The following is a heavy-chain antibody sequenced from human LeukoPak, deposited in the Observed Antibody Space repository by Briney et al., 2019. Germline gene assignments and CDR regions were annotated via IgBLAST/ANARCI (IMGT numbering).Heavy chain of an antibody. CDR2: TSGDNVNT. CDR3: ARDQVRYCSGGSCYFSLDY. D-gene: IGHD2-15*01. CDR1: GYTFISYG. J-gene: IGHJ4*02. V-gene: IGHV1-18*01. Sequence: ASVKVSCKASGYTFISYGISWVRQAPGQGLEWMGWTSGDNVNTYYAQKFLGRVTMTTDTSTTTAYMELRGLRSDDTAVYYCARDQVRYCSGGSCYFSLDYWGQGTLVTVSS.